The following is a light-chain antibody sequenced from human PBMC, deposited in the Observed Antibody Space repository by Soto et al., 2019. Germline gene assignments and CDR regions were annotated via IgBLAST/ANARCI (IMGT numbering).Light chain of an antibody. Sequence: QSALTQPASVSGSPRQSITISCTGTSSDVGGYNYVSWYQHHPGKAPKLMIYDVSNRPSGISNRFSGSKSGNTASLTISGLQAEDEADYYCSSYTRSSVYVFGTGTKVTVL. CDR2: DVS. V-gene: IGLV2-14*03. CDR3: SSYTRSSVYV. CDR1: SSDVGGYNY. J-gene: IGLJ1*01.